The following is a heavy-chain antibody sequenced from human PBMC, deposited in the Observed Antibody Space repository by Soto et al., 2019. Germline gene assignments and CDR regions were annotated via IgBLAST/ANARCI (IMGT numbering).Heavy chain of an antibody. CDR2: IYSGGST. J-gene: IGHJ4*02. D-gene: IGHD1-26*01. CDR1: GFTVSSNY. V-gene: IGHV3-66*01. Sequence: GGSLRLSCAASGFTVSSNYMSWVRQAPGKGLEWVPVIYSGGSTYYADSVKGRFTISRDNSKNTLYLQMNSLRAEDTAVYYCARDPGRSYGPDWGQGTLVTVS. CDR3: ARDPGRSYGPD.